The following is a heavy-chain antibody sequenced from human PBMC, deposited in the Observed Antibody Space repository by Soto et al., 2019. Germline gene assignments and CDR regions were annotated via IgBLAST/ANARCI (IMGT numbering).Heavy chain of an antibody. Sequence: GASVKVSCKAFGYTFNAFYMHWVRQAPGQGLEWMGWISAYNGNTNYAQKLQGRVTMTTDTSTSTAYMELRSLRSDDTAVYYCAILVVVPAAIFDYWGQGTLVTV. V-gene: IGHV1-18*04. J-gene: IGHJ4*02. CDR2: ISAYNGNT. D-gene: IGHD2-2*01. CDR1: GYTFNAFY. CDR3: AILVVVPAAIFDY.